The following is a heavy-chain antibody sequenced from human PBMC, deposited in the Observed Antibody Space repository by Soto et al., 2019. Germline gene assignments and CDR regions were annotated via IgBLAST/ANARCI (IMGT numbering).Heavy chain of an antibody. V-gene: IGHV4-61*01. CDR2: IYYSGST. CDR3: ARGLGYSSSDFDY. D-gene: IGHD6-13*01. J-gene: IGHJ4*02. CDR1: GGSVSSGSYY. Sequence: SETLSLTCTVSGGSVSSGSYYWSWIRQPPGKGLEWIGYIYYSGSTNYNPSLKSRVTISVDTSKNQFSLKLSSVTAADTAVYYCARGLGYSSSDFDYWGQGTLVTVSS.